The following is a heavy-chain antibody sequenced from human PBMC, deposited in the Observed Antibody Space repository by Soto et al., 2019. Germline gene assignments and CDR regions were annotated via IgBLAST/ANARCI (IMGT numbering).Heavy chain of an antibody. D-gene: IGHD2-15*01. Sequence: GESLKLSCKGSGYSFTSYWIGWVRQMPGKGLEWMGIIYPGDSDTRYSPSFQGQVTISADKSINTAYLQWSSLKASDTAMYYCARLDCSGGSCYPYYSYGLDVWGQGTTVTVSS. CDR3: ARLDCSGGSCYPYYSYGLDV. CDR1: GYSFTSYW. V-gene: IGHV5-51*01. J-gene: IGHJ6*02. CDR2: IYPGDSDT.